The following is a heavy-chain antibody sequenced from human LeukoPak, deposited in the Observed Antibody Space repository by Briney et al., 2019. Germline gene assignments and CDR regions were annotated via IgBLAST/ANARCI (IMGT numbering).Heavy chain of an antibody. CDR1: GDSISSSY. CDR2: IDYSGST. CDR3: ATAGRVGITGTVLDY. D-gene: IGHD1-20*01. J-gene: IGHJ4*02. V-gene: IGHV4-59*01. Sequence: PSETLSLTCTASGDSISSSYWSWIRQPPGKGLEWIGYIDYSGSTNYNPSLKSRVTISVDTSKTQFSLKLGSVTAADTAVYYCATAGRVGITGTVLDYWGQGTLVTVSS.